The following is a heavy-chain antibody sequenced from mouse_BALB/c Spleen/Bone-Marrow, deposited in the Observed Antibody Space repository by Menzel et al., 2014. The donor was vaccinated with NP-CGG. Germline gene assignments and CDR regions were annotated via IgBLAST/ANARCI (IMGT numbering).Heavy chain of an antibody. CDR3: ARGNYGNYVDYFDY. Sequence: EVQLVESGGGLVQPGGSLKLSCAASGFTFSSYGMSWVRQTPDKRLVLVASINSNGGRTYYPDSVKGRFTISRDNAKNTLSLQMSSLKSEDTAMYYCARGNYGNYVDYFDYWGQGTTRTVSS. D-gene: IGHD2-1*01. V-gene: IGHV5-6-3*01. J-gene: IGHJ2*01. CDR2: INSNGGRT. CDR1: GFTFSSYG.